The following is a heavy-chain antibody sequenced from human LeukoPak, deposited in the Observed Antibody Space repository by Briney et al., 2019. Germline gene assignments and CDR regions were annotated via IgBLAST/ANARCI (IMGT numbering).Heavy chain of an antibody. CDR3: ARDGFNDRSGDNDGFDM. CDR1: GLTISSSG. CDR2: ISGSGYIT. V-gene: IGHV3-23*01. J-gene: IGHJ3*02. D-gene: IGHD1-1*01. Sequence: PGGSLRLSCAASGLTISSSGMSWVRQAPGKGLEWVSAISGSGYITHYADSVRGRFTIPRDTSKDTLYLQMNSLRADDTAVYYCARDGFNDRSGDNDGFDMWGQGTMVTVSS.